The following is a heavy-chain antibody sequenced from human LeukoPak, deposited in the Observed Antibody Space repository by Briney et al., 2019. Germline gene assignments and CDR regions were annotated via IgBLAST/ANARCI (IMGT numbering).Heavy chain of an antibody. CDR1: GGSISSYY. CDR2: IYYSGST. V-gene: IGHV4-59*08. CDR3: ARLELDGYSSGWYDY. D-gene: IGHD6-19*01. Sequence: PSETLSLTCTVSGGSISSYYWSWIRQPPGKGLEWIGYIYYSGSTNYNPSLKSRVTISVDTSKNQFSLKLSSVTAADTAVYYCARLELDGYSSGWYDYWGQGTLVTVSS. J-gene: IGHJ4*02.